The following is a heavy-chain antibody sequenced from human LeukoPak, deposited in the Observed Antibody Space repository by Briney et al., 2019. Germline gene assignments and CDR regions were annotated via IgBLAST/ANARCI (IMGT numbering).Heavy chain of an antibody. CDR2: ISYDGSNK. CDR3: ARAGIVGRDGYNLIDRGEYYVDY. CDR1: GFTFSSYA. J-gene: IGHJ4*02. V-gene: IGHV3-30-3*01. Sequence: GGSLRLSCAASGFTFSSYAMHWVRQAPGKGLEWVAVISYDGSNKYYADSVKGRFTISRDNSKNTLYLQMNSLRAEDTAVYYCARAGIVGRDGYNLIDRGEYYVDYWGQGTLVTVSS. D-gene: IGHD5-24*01.